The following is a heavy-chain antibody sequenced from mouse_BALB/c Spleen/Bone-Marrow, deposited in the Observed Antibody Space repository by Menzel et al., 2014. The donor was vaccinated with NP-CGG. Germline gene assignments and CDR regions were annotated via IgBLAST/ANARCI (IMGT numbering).Heavy chain of an antibody. V-gene: IGHV1S81*02. J-gene: IGHJ4*01. CDR1: GYTFTNYW. CDR2: INPSNGRT. D-gene: IGHD2-2*01. Sequence: QVQLQQPGAELVKPGASLKLSCKASGYTFTNYWIHWVKQRPGRGLEWIGEINPSNGRTNYNEKFKTKATLTVDKSSSTAYMQLSSLTSEDSAVNYCAARLSHLAMDYWGQGTSVTVSS. CDR3: AARLSHLAMDY.